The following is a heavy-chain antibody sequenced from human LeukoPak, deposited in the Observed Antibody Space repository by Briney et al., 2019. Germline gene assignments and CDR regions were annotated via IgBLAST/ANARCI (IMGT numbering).Heavy chain of an antibody. Sequence: SETLSLTCAVYGGSFSGYYWSWIRQPPGKGLEWIGEINHSGSTNYNPSLKSRVTISVDTSKNRFSLKLSSVTAADTAVYYCASTPPRGIAAAGTGNNWFDPWGQGTLVTVSS. D-gene: IGHD6-13*01. CDR2: INHSGST. V-gene: IGHV4-34*01. J-gene: IGHJ5*02. CDR3: ASTPPRGIAAAGTGNNWFDP. CDR1: GGSFSGYY.